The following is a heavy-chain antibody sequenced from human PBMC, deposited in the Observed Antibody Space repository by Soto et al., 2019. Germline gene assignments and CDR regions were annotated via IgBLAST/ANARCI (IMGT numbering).Heavy chain of an antibody. CDR2: IVRFFGTP. J-gene: IGHJ3*02. V-gene: IGHV1-69*13. CDR3: VRAYDSGGPGAFDI. CDR1: GGTFRSYA. Sequence: SVKVSCKASGGTFRSYAITWVRRAPGQGLEWMGGIVRFFGTPTYAQKFQGRVTITADEHTNTAYMELSSLRSEDTAVYYCVRAYDSGGPGAFDIWGQGTMVTVSS. D-gene: IGHD3-22*01.